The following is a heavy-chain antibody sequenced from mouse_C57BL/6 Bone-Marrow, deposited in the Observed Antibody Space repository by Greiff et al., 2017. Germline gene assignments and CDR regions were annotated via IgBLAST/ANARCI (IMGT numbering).Heavy chain of an antibody. CDR3: AREGTYYSNPYAMDY. Sequence: ESGPGLVKPSQSLSLTCSVTGYSITSGYYWNWIRQFPGNKLEWMGYISYDGSNNYNPSLKNRISITRDTSKNQFFLKLNSVTTEDTATYYCAREGTYYSNPYAMDYWGQGTSVTVSS. CDR1: GYSITSGYY. CDR2: ISYDGSN. V-gene: IGHV3-6*01. J-gene: IGHJ4*01. D-gene: IGHD2-5*01.